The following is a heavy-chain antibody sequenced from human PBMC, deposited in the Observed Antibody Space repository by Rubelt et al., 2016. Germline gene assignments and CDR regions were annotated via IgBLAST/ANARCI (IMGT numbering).Heavy chain of an antibody. V-gene: IGHV4-59*08. D-gene: IGHD2-15*01. Sequence: QVQLQESGPGLVKPSETLSLTCTVSGASISSYYWTWIRQPPGKRLEWIGYILYSGTTNYNPSLKSRVTVSVEPSKNQFSLKLNSGTAADAAGYDWARREDCSGGGCFSWFDPWGQGTLVTVS. CDR2: ILYSGTT. CDR1: GASISSYY. J-gene: IGHJ5*02. CDR3: ARREDCSGGGCFSWFDP.